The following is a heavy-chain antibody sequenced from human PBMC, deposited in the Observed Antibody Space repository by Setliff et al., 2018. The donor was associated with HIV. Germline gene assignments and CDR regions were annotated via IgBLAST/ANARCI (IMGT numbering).Heavy chain of an antibody. CDR3: ARSHDSSGDHFDF. D-gene: IGHD3-22*01. V-gene: IGHV4-61*02. Sequence: PSETLSLTCSVSGGSIVSGHYFWYWIRQPAGKGLEWIGRVYTSGSTNYNPSLTSRVTILLDTSENQYSLKLTSVTAADTAVYYCARSHDSSGDHFDFWGQGPLVTVSS. J-gene: IGHJ4*02. CDR2: VYTSGST. CDR1: GGSIVSGHYF.